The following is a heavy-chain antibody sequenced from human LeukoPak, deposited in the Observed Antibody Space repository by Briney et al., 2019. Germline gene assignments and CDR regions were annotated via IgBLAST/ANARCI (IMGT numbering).Heavy chain of an antibody. V-gene: IGHV1-2*02. D-gene: IGHD2-21*02. CDR2: INPNSGGT. CDR1: GYTFTSYY. Sequence: ASVKVSCKASGYTFTSYYMHWVRQAPGRGLEWMGWINPNSGGTNYAQKFQGRVTMTRDTSISTAYMELSRLRSDDTAVYYCARDPRGDLYAFDIWGQGTMVTVSS. CDR3: ARDPRGDLYAFDI. J-gene: IGHJ3*02.